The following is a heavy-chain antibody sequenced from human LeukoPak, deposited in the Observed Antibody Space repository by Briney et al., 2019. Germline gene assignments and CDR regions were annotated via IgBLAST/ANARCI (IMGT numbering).Heavy chain of an antibody. CDR3: ASSLTLTYYFDY. D-gene: IGHD3-9*01. CDR1: GGSISSYY. CDR2: ICNSGSP. Sequence: SETLSLTCTVSGGSISSYYWSWIRQPPGKGLEWIGYICNSGSPNYNPSLKSRVAISVDTSKNQFSLNLASVTAADTAVYYCASSLTLTYYFDYWGQGTLVTVSS. J-gene: IGHJ4*02. V-gene: IGHV4-59*12.